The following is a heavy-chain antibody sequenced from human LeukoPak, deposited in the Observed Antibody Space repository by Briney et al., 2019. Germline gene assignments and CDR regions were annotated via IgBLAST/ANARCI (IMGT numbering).Heavy chain of an antibody. D-gene: IGHD3-22*01. V-gene: IGHV3-74*01. CDR2: IYSEGRNT. Sequence: GGSLRLSCAASGFTFSSYWMHWVRQAPGKGLVCVSRIYSEGRNTSYADSVKGRFTISRDNAKNTLYLQMNSMRAEDTAVYYCARDRGPDITMIEVASLYYNGMDVWGQGTTVTVSS. CDR1: GFTFSSYW. CDR3: ARDRGPDITMIEVASLYYNGMDV. J-gene: IGHJ6*02.